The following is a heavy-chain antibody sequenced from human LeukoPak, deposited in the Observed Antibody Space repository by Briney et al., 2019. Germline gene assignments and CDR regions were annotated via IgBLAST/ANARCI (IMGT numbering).Heavy chain of an antibody. CDR1: GFTFSSYS. Sequence: GGSLRLSCAASGFTFSSYSMNWVRQAPGKGLEWVSSISSSSSYIYYADSVKGRFTISRDNAKNSLYLQMNSLRAEDTAVYYCARPLGVGAVAVLFAFDIWGQGTMVTVSS. D-gene: IGHD6-19*01. CDR2: ISSSSSYI. V-gene: IGHV3-21*01. CDR3: ARPLGVGAVAVLFAFDI. J-gene: IGHJ3*02.